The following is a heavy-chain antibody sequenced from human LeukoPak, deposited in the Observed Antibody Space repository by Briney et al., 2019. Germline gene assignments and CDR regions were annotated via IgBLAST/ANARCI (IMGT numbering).Heavy chain of an antibody. Sequence: GGSLRLSCAASGFTFSSYSMNWVRQAPGKGLEWVSSISSSSSYIYYADSVKGRFTISRDNAKNSLYLQMNSLRAEDTTVYYCARMSGAVAGYWGQGTLVTVSS. D-gene: IGHD6-19*01. J-gene: IGHJ4*02. V-gene: IGHV3-21*01. CDR3: ARMSGAVAGY. CDR1: GFTFSSYS. CDR2: ISSSSSYI.